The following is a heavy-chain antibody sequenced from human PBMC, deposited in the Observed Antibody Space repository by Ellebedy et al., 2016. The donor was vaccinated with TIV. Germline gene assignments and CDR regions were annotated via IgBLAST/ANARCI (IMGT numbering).Heavy chain of an antibody. CDR3: ARGNYAFDI. J-gene: IGHJ3*02. CDR1: GGSFSGYY. V-gene: IGHV4-34*01. D-gene: IGHD5-24*01. Sequence: SETLSLXCAVYGGSFSGYYWSWIRQPPGKGLEWIGEINHSGSTNYNPSLKSRVTISVDTSKNQFSLKLSSVTAADTAVYYCARGNYAFDIWGQGTMVTVSS. CDR2: INHSGST.